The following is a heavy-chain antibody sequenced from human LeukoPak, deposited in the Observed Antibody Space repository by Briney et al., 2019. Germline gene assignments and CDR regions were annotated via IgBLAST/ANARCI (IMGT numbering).Heavy chain of an antibody. CDR3: ANPQGSGYYFDY. V-gene: IGHV3-23*01. CDR1: GFTFSSYT. J-gene: IGHJ4*02. D-gene: IGHD3-22*01. CDR2: ISGSGGST. Sequence: PGGSLRLSCTVSGFTFSSYTMNWVRQAPGKGLEWVSAISGSGGSTYYADSVKGRFTISRDNSKNTLYLQMNSLRAEDTAIYYCANPQGSGYYFDYWGQGTLVTVSS.